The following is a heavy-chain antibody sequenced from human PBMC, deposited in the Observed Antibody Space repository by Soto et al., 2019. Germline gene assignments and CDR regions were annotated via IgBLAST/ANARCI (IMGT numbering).Heavy chain of an antibody. V-gene: IGHV4-31*03. CDR2: IYYSGST. CDR3: ASSSYYDFWSGYPEAFDI. Sequence: SETLSLTCTVSGGSISSGGYYRILIRQHPGKGLEWIGYIYYSGSTYYNPSLKSRVTISVDTSKNQFSLKLRSVTAADTAVYYCASSSYYDFWSGYPEAFDIWGQGTMVTVSS. J-gene: IGHJ3*02. D-gene: IGHD3-3*01. CDR1: GGSISSGGYY.